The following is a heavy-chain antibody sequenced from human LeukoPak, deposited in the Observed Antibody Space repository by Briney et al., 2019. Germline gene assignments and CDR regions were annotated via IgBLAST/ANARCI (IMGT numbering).Heavy chain of an antibody. CDR1: GYTFTGYY. D-gene: IGHD5-24*01. CDR3: ARGNPRWLPNFDY. V-gene: IGHV1-2*02. CDR2: INPNSGGT. Sequence: GASVKVSCKASGYTFTGYYMHWVRQAPGQGLEWMGSINPNSGGTNYAQKFQGRVTMTRDTSISTAYMELSRLRSDDTAVYYCARGNPRWLPNFDYWGQGTLVTVSS. J-gene: IGHJ4*02.